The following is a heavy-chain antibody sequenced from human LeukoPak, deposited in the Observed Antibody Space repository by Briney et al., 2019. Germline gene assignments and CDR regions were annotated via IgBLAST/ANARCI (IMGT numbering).Heavy chain of an antibody. V-gene: IGHV4-34*01. CDR2: INHSGST. Sequence: SETLSLTCAVYGGSFSGYYWSWIRQPPGKGLEWLGEINHSGSTNYNPSLKSRVTISVDTSKNQFSLKLSSVTAADTAVYYCARHDYGDFSFFHWGQGTLVIVSS. CDR1: GGSFSGYY. J-gene: IGHJ4*02. D-gene: IGHD4-17*01. CDR3: ARHDYGDFSFFH.